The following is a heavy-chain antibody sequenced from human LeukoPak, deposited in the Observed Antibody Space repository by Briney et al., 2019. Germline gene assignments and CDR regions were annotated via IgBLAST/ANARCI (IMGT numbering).Heavy chain of an antibody. J-gene: IGHJ4*02. V-gene: IGHV3-74*01. D-gene: IGHD5-18*01. CDR2: IDTDGSTT. Sequence: GGSLRLSCAASGFTFSRFWMRWVRQPPGKGLVWVSRIDTDGSTTTYADSVKGRFTISRDNAKNTVYLQINSLRAEDTAVHYCATLNSFGNDYWGQGVPVTVSS. CDR3: ATLNSFGNDY. CDR1: GFTFSRFW.